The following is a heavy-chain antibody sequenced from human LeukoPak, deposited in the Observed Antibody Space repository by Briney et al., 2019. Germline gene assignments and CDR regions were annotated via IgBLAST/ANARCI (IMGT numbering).Heavy chain of an antibody. Sequence: ASVKVSCKASGYTFTGYYMHWVRQAPGQGLEWMGWINPNSGGTNYPQKFQGRVTMTRDTSISTAYMELSRLRSDDTAVYYCARAPLITIFGVVEEYYFDYWGQGTLVPVSS. J-gene: IGHJ4*02. D-gene: IGHD3-3*01. CDR1: GYTFTGYY. V-gene: IGHV1-2*02. CDR2: INPNSGGT. CDR3: ARAPLITIFGVVEEYYFDY.